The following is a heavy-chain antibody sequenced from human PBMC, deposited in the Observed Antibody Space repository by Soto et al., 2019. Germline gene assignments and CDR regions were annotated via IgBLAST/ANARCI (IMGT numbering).Heavy chain of an antibody. V-gene: IGHV3-30*18. CDR3: AKDRVLMVYAPAGYYGMDV. Sequence: PWGSRGLCCASCGFTVNIYGMHWVRQTPGKGLEWVAVISYDGSNKYYADSVKGRFTISRDNSKNTLYLQMNSLRAEDTAVYYCAKDRVLMVYAPAGYYGMDVWGQATTVTGSS. CDR1: GFTVNIYG. D-gene: IGHD2-8*01. CDR2: ISYDGSNK. J-gene: IGHJ6*02.